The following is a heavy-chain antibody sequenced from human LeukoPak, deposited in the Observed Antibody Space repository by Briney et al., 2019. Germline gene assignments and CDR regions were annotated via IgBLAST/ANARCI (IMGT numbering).Heavy chain of an antibody. CDR1: GFTFSDYY. V-gene: IGHV3-11*01. D-gene: IGHD3-22*01. Sequence: GGSLRLSCAASGFTFSDYYMSWIRQAPGKGLEWVSYINSSGSTIYYADSVKGRFTISRVNAKNSLYLQMNSLRAEDTAVYYCGRRLYYDSSGYLGYWGQGTLVTVSS. J-gene: IGHJ4*02. CDR3: GRRLYYDSSGYLGY. CDR2: INSSGSTI.